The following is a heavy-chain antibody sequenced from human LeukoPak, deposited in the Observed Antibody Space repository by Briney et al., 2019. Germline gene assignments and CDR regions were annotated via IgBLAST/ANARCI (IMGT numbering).Heavy chain of an antibody. CDR1: GGSVSSHQ. V-gene: IGHV4-59*02. D-gene: IGHD4-11*01. J-gene: IGHJ6*03. Sequence: SETLSLTCTVSGGSVSSHQWSWIRKPPGQGLEWIGYIYYSGSTNYNPSLKSRFTISIDTSNNRFSLMLSSVTAADTAVYYCARGVLTTVSYYMDVWGKGTTVTVSS. CDR2: IYYSGST. CDR3: ARGVLTTVSYYMDV.